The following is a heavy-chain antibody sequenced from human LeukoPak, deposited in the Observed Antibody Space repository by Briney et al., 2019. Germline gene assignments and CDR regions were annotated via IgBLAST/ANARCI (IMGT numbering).Heavy chain of an antibody. Sequence: GASVKVSCKASGYTFTRHGISWVRQAPGQGLEWMGWISGYNGKTNYAQKLQGRVTMTTDTSTSTVYMELRSLRPDDTAVYYCARESVRYSGSSDLDHWGQGTLVTVSS. CDR2: ISGYNGKT. CDR3: ARESVRYSGSSDLDH. V-gene: IGHV1-18*01. D-gene: IGHD1-26*01. CDR1: GYTFTRHG. J-gene: IGHJ4*02.